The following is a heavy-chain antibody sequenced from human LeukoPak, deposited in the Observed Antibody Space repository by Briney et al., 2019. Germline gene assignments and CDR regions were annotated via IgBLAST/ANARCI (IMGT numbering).Heavy chain of an antibody. V-gene: IGHV3-7*01. Sequence: PGGSLRLSCAVSGFTFSSNWMSWVRQAPGKGLGWVANIKQDGSEKYYVDSMKGRFTISRDNAKNSLYLQMNSLRAEDTAVYYCARVARVGGGYGYNSGLFDYWGQGTLVTVSS. D-gene: IGHD5-24*01. CDR2: IKQDGSEK. CDR3: ARVARVGGGYGYNSGLFDY. CDR1: GFTFSSNW. J-gene: IGHJ4*02.